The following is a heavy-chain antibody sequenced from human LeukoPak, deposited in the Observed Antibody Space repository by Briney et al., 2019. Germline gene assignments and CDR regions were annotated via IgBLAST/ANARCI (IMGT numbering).Heavy chain of an antibody. CDR3: AKIIGAIVVVPAAVDY. CDR1: GFTFSSYG. D-gene: IGHD2-2*01. Sequence: GGSLRLSCAASGFTFSSYGMHWVRQAPGKGLQWVAFIQYDGSNKYYADSVKGRFTISRDNSKNTLYLQMNSLRAEDTAMYYCAKIIGAIVVVPAAVDYWGQGTLVTVSS. V-gene: IGHV3-30*02. CDR2: IQYDGSNK. J-gene: IGHJ4*02.